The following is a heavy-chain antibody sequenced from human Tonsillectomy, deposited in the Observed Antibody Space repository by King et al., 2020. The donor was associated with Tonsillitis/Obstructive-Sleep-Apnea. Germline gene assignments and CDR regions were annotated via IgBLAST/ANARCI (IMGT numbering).Heavy chain of an antibody. CDR2: IIPILGIA. J-gene: IGHJ6*02. Sequence: QLVQSGAEVKKPGSSVKVSCKASGGTFSSYAISWVRQAPGQGLEWMGGIIPILGIANYAQKFQGRVTITADRSTSTAYMELSSLRSEDTAVYYCAREGDIVVVSAAIDYYYYGMDVWGQGTTVIVSS. D-gene: IGHD2-2*02. CDR1: GGTFSSYA. V-gene: IGHV1-69*10. CDR3: AREGDIVVVSAAIDYYYYGMDV.